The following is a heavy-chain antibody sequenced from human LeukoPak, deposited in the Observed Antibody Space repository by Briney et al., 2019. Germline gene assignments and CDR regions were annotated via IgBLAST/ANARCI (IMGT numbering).Heavy chain of an antibody. V-gene: IGHV4-4*07. CDR3: ARGSSGWYSIDY. J-gene: IGHJ4*02. CDR1: GGSISNDY. Sequence: PSETLSLTCTVSGGSISNDYWSWIRQPAGKGLEWIGRIYSSGSTNYNPSLQSRVTMSVDTSKNHFSLKLSSVTAADTAVYYCARGSSGWYSIDYWGQGTLVTVSS. CDR2: IYSSGST. D-gene: IGHD6-19*01.